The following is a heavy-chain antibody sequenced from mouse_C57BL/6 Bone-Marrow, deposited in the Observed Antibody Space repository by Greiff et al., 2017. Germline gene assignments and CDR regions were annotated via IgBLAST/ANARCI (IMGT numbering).Heavy chain of an antibody. D-gene: IGHD1-1*01. CDR3: ARHYGSSYPSYAMDY. J-gene: IGHJ4*01. CDR2: IHPNSGNT. V-gene: IGHV1-64*01. CDR1: GYTFTSYW. Sequence: QVQLQQPGAELVKPGASVKLSCKASGYTFTSYWMHWVKQRPGQGLEWIGMIHPNSGNTYYNEKFKGKATLTAEKPSSTAYMQLSSLTSEDSAVYFCARHYGSSYPSYAMDYWGQGTSVTVSS.